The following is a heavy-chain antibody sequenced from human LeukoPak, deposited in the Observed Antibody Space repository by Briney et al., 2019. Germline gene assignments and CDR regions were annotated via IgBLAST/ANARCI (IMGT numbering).Heavy chain of an antibody. CDR1: GFTFDDYA. CDR3: AREATWGQWYFDH. CDR2: ISWNSGSI. J-gene: IGHJ4*02. V-gene: IGHV3-9*01. D-gene: IGHD6-19*01. Sequence: GGSLRLSCAASGFTFDDYAMHWVRQAPGKGLEWVSGISWNSGSIGYADSVKGRFTLSRDNPKNMFFLQMNLLTVEDTAIYYCAREATWGQWYFDHWGQGTPVTVSS.